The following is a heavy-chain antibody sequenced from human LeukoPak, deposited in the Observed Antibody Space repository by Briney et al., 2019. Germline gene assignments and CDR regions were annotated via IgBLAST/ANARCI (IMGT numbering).Heavy chain of an antibody. CDR3: ARVVLDHYYDSSGYLGTLDY. CDR1: GGSFSKYG. D-gene: IGHD3-22*01. J-gene: IGHJ4*02. CDR2: INTYNGNT. V-gene: IGHV1-18*01. Sequence: ASVKVSCKASGGSFSKYGITWVRQAPGQGLEWMGWINTYNGNTNYAQKFQGRVTMTTDTSKSTAYMELRRLRSDDTAVYYCARVVLDHYYDSSGYLGTLDYWGQGTLVTVSS.